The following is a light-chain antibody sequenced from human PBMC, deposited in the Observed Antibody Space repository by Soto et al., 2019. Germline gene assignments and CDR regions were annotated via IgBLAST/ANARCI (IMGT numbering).Light chain of an antibody. V-gene: IGKV3-15*01. CDR3: QQYHDWPLT. Sequence: EIVMTQSPGTLSVSPGERATLSCRASQSVYSNLAWYQQQPGRTPRLLIYAASTRATNVPARFRGSGSGTEFTLTISSLQSEDFAVYSCQQYHDWPLTFGGGTKVEI. CDR1: QSVYSN. CDR2: AAS. J-gene: IGKJ4*01.